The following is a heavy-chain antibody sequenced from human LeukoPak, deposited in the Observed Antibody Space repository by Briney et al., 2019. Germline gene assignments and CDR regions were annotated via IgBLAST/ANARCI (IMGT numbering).Heavy chain of an antibody. J-gene: IGHJ5*02. V-gene: IGHV4-34*01. CDR1: GGSFSGYY. D-gene: IGHD3-10*01. CDR3: ARGPRYYYGSGSRNWFDP. Sequence: PSETLSLTCAVYGGSFSGYYWSWIRQPPGKGLEWIGEINHSGSTNYNPSLKSRVTISVDTSKNQFSLKLSSVTAADTAVYYCARGPRYYYGSGSRNWFDPWGQGTLVTVSS. CDR2: INHSGST.